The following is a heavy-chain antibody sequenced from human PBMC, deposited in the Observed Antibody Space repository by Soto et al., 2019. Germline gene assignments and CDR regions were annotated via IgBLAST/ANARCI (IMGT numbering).Heavy chain of an antibody. J-gene: IGHJ6*02. V-gene: IGHV1-69*12. D-gene: IGHD5-18*01. CDR2: IIPIFGTA. CDR1: GGTFSSYA. Sequence: QVQLVQSGAEVKKPGSSVKVSCKASGGTFSSYAISWVRQAPGQGLEWMGGIIPIFGTANYAQKFQGRVTITADESTSTPYMELSSLRSEDTAVYYFARAGVDTAMVYYYGMDVWGQGTTVTVSS. CDR3: ARAGVDTAMVYYYGMDV.